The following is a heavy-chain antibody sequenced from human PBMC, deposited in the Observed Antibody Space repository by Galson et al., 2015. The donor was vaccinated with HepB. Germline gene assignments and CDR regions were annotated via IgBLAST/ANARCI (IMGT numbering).Heavy chain of an antibody. CDR3: TRSSRLALPRNDAFDI. D-gene: IGHD6-25*01. J-gene: IGHJ3*02. Sequence: SLRLSCAPSGFTFSSHWMSWVRQAPGKGLEWVANIKQDGSEKYYVDSVKGRFTISRDNAKNSLYLQMTSLRAEDTAVYYCTRSSRLALPRNDAFDIWGQGTMVTVSS. V-gene: IGHV3-7*03. CDR2: IKQDGSEK. CDR1: GFTFSSHW.